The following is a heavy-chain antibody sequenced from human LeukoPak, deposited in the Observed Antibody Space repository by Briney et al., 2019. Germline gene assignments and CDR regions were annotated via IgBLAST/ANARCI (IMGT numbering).Heavy chain of an antibody. V-gene: IGHV4-39*07. D-gene: IGHD1-26*01. Sequence: SETLSLTCTVSGGSISSNSYYWGWIRLPPGMGLEWIGSVSYSGSTYHNPSLKSRVTISVDTSKNQFSLKLSSVTAADTAVYYCARDSRLGGAFDIWGQGTMVTVSS. CDR2: VSYSGST. CDR3: ARDSRLGGAFDI. J-gene: IGHJ3*02. CDR1: GGSISSNSYY.